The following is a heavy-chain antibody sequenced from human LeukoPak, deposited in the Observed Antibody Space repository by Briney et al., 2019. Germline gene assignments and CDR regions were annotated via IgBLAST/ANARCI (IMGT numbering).Heavy chain of an antibody. J-gene: IGHJ4*02. Sequence: GGSLRLSCAASGFAFSSYAMSWVRQAPGKGLEWVSVISGSGGSTYYADSVKGRFTISRDNSKNTVYLQMTTLRVEDTAVYYCARDEDGRSSNYVFDYWGQGTLVTVSS. V-gene: IGHV3-23*01. D-gene: IGHD3-16*01. CDR2: ISGSGGST. CDR1: GFAFSSYA. CDR3: ARDEDGRSSNYVFDY.